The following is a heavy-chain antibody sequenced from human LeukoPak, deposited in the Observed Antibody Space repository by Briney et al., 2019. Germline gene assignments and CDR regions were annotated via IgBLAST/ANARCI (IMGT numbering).Heavy chain of an antibody. V-gene: IGHV4-61*09. Sequence: SETLSLTCTVSGGSISSGRYYWSWLRQPAGKGLEWFGHIHTSGGTNYNPSLKSRVTISVDTSKNQLSPKLSSVTAADPAVYYCARDPGILVRGSRRGYDGNYHHMDVWGKGTMVTITS. CDR3: ARDPGILVRGSRRGYDGNYHHMDV. J-gene: IGHJ6*03. D-gene: IGHD3-10*01. CDR1: GGSISSGRYY. CDR2: IHTSGGT.